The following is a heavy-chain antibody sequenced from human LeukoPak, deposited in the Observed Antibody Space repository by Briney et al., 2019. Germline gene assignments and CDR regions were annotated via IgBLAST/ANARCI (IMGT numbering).Heavy chain of an antibody. Sequence: SETLSLTCAVYGGSFSGYYWSWIRQPPGKGLEWIGEINHSGSTNYNPSLKSRVTISLDTSKNHFSLRLSSVTAADTAVYYCARDREVGATGYYFDYWGQGTLVTVSS. D-gene: IGHD1-26*01. J-gene: IGHJ4*02. CDR2: INHSGST. V-gene: IGHV4-34*01. CDR3: ARDREVGATGYYFDY. CDR1: GGSFSGYY.